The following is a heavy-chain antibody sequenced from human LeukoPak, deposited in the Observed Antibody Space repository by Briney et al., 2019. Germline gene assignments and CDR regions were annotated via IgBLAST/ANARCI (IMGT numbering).Heavy chain of an antibody. CDR1: GGTFSSYA. D-gene: IGHD2-15*01. CDR3: ARKCSGGSCYFSGGFDP. V-gene: IGHV1-69*06. CDR2: IIPIFGTA. J-gene: IGHJ5*02. Sequence: PGASVKVSRKASGGTFSSYAISWVRQAPGQGLEWMGGIIPIFGTANYAQKFQGRVTITADKSTSTAYMELSSLRSEDTAVYYCARKCSGGSCYFSGGFDPWGQGTLVTVSS.